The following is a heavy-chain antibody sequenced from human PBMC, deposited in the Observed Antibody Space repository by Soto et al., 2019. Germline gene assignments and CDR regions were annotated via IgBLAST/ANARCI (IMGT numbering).Heavy chain of an antibody. J-gene: IGHJ4*02. Sequence: EVQLVESGGGLVQPGGSLRLACAASGFTFTTHWMHWVRQAPGKGLVWVSRIKSDGSGTIYADSVKGRFTISRDNAKNALYLQMNSLRADDTAVYYCAREWTRTDWPFDSWGQGTLVTVSS. V-gene: IGHV3-74*01. CDR3: AREWTRTDWPFDS. D-gene: IGHD3-9*01. CDR2: IKSDGSGT. CDR1: GFTFTTHW.